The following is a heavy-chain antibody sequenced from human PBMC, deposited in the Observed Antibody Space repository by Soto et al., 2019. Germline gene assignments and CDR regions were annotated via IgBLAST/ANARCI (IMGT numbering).Heavy chain of an antibody. V-gene: IGHV3-48*02. CDR3: AREGLWYGYYYYYGMDV. CDR1: GFTFNSYS. CDR2: ISSSSSTI. Sequence: GGSLRLSCAASGFTFNSYSMNWVRQAPGKGLEWVSYISSSSSTIYYADSVKGRFTISRDNAKNSLYLQMNSLRDEDTAVYYCAREGLWYGYYYYYGMDVWGQGTTVAVSS. J-gene: IGHJ6*02. D-gene: IGHD3-10*01.